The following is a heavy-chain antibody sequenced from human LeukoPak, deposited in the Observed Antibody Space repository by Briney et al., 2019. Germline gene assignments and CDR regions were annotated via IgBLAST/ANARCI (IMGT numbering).Heavy chain of an antibody. J-gene: IGHJ4*02. Sequence: GGSLRLSCATSGFTFNDHYLGWVRQAPGKGLEWVGRTKNRANSYTTEYAASVNGRFTISRDDSENSLRLQMNSLKTEDTATYYCVASIVSPSNYWGQGTLVTVSS. D-gene: IGHD2-15*01. CDR1: GFTFNDHY. CDR2: TKNRANSYTT. V-gene: IGHV3-72*01. CDR3: VASIVSPSNY.